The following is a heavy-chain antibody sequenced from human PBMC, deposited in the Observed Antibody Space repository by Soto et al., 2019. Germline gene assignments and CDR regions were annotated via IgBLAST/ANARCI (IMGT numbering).Heavy chain of an antibody. Sequence: QVQLVQSGAEVKKPGASVKVSCKASGYTFTSYGISWVRQAPGQGLEWMGWISAYNGNTNYAQKLQGRVTMTTDTSTSTAYMELRSLRSDDTAVYDCARDAQGYSSGWPFDYWVQGTLVTVSS. CDR2: ISAYNGNT. J-gene: IGHJ4*02. CDR1: GYTFTSYG. D-gene: IGHD6-19*01. CDR3: ARDAQGYSSGWPFDY. V-gene: IGHV1-18*01.